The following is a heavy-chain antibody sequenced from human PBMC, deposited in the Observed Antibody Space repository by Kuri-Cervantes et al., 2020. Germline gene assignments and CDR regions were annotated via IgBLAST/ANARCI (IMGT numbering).Heavy chain of an antibody. V-gene: IGHV3-21*01. J-gene: IGHJ6*02. CDR1: GFTFSSYS. CDR3: ARGGGNSLDYYGMDV. D-gene: IGHD4-23*01. CDR2: ISSSSSYI. Sequence: GGSLRLSCAASGFTFSSYSMNWVRQAPGKGLEWVSSISSSSSYIYYADSVKGRFTISRDNAKNSLYLQMNSLRAEDTAVYYCARGGGNSLDYYGMDVWGQGATVTVSS.